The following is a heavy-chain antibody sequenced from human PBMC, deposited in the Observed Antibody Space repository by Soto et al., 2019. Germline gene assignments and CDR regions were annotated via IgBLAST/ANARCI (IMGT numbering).Heavy chain of an antibody. D-gene: IGHD3-16*02. CDR1: GFTFSSYA. J-gene: IGHJ4*02. CDR3: AKDSRMITFGGVIGPFDY. CDR2: ISGSGGST. V-gene: IGHV3-23*01. Sequence: EVQLLESGGGLVQPGGSLRLSCAASGFTFSSYAMSWVRQAPGKGLEWVSAISGSGGSTYYADSVKGRFTISRDNSKNTMYLHMNSLRAEDTAVYYCAKDSRMITFGGVIGPFDYWGQGTLVTVSS.